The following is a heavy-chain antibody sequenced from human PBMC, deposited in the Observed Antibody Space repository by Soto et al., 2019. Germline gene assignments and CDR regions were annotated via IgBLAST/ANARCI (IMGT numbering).Heavy chain of an antibody. CDR3: AREGIAESGPNYYVF. V-gene: IGHV3-30-3*01. D-gene: IGHD6-13*01. CDR2: ISYDGSTK. J-gene: IGHJ4*02. Sequence: QVQLVESGGGVVQPGRSLTIFCTASGFTFKHNAMHWIRQAPAKGLEWVADISYDGSTKNYADSVKGRFTISRDNSKNTLSLQMSALKGEDTATYYCAREGIAESGPNYYVFWGQGTLVAVSS. CDR1: GFTFKHNA.